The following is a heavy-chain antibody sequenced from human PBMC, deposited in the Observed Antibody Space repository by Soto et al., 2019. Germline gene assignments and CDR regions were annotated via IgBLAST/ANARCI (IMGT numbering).Heavy chain of an antibody. V-gene: IGHV1-3*01. CDR1: GYTFTSYA. D-gene: IGHD5-18*01. Sequence: ASVKVSCKASGYTFTSYAMHWVRQAPGQRLEWMGWINAGNGNTKYSQKFQGRVTITRDTSASTAYMELSSLRSEDTAVYYCARGGYSYGYGEYYFYYYMDVRGKGTTVTVSS. J-gene: IGHJ6*03. CDR2: INAGNGNT. CDR3: ARGGYSYGYGEYYFYYYMDV.